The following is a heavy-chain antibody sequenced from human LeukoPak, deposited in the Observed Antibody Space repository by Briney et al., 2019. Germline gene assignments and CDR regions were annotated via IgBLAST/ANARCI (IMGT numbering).Heavy chain of an antibody. CDR3: VRQAVTTVTTSPFDY. CDR2: IDPSDSYT. D-gene: IGHD4-17*01. CDR1: GYSFTSYW. V-gene: IGHV5-10-1*01. J-gene: IGHJ4*01. Sequence: GESLKISCKGSGYSFTSYWISWVRQMPGKGLEWMGRIDPSDSYTNYSPSFQGHVTISADKSISTAYLQWSSLKASDTAMYYCVRQAVTTVTTSPFDYWGQGTLVTVSS.